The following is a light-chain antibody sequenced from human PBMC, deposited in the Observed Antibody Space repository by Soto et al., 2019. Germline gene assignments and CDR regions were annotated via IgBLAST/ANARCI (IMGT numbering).Light chain of an antibody. V-gene: IGKV3-20*01. CDR1: QSVSNY. CDR2: GAS. J-gene: IGKJ1*01. CDR3: HQYGQSPWT. Sequence: EIVLTQSPATLSVSPGERATLSCTASQSVSNYLAWYRHKPGQAPRLLFVGASNRATGIPDRFSGSGSGTDFTLTISGLEHEDFAVYECHQYGQSPWTLGQGTKVDIK.